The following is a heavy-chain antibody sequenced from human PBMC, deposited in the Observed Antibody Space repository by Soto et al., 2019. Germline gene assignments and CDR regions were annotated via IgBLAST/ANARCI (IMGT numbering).Heavy chain of an antibody. V-gene: IGHV3-66*01. Sequence: EVQLVESGGGLVKPGGSLRLSCAASGFTFSSYSMNWVRQAPGKGLEWVSVIYSGGSTYYADSVKGRFTISRDNSKNTLYFKMNSLRAEDTAVYYCARSMMVQYGMDVGGQGTTVTVSS. CDR1: GFTFSSYS. J-gene: IGHJ6*02. D-gene: IGHD3-10*01. CDR2: IYSGGST. CDR3: ARSMMVQYGMDV.